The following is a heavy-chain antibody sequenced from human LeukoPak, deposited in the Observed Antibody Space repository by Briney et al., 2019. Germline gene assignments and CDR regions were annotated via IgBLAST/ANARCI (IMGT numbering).Heavy chain of an antibody. CDR2: ISSDGNTI. J-gene: IGHJ4*02. V-gene: IGHV3-48*03. CDR1: RFTFSNYD. Sequence: PGGSLRLSCAASRFTFSNYDMNWVRQAPGEGLEWVSYISSDGNTIHYADSVKGRFTISRDNAKNSLFLQMISLRVEGTALHYCVKEGYYGGYYDLTDWGQGTLVTVSS. D-gene: IGHD3-22*01. CDR3: VKEGYYGGYYDLTD.